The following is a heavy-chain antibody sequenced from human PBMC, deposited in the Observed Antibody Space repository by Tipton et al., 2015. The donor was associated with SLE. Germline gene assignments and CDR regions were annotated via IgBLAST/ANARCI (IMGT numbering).Heavy chain of an antibody. Sequence: TLSLTCAVSGYSIIRGYYWCWIRQPPGKGLELIGSFSHSGSTYYHPPLTRRVTISVDTAKNQFSLKLSAVTAADTAVYYCARDGNLDYDSWGGYRYFDYCGQGTLVTVSA. D-gene: IGHD3-3*01. J-gene: IGHJ4*02. CDR1: GYSIIRGYY. CDR3: ARDGNLDYDSWGGYRYFDY. CDR2: FSHSGST. V-gene: IGHV4-38-2*02.